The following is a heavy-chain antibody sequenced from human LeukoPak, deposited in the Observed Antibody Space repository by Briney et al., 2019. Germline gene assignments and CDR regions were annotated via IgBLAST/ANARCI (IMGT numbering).Heavy chain of an antibody. CDR2: INHSGST. CDR1: GFTFSTYS. D-gene: IGHD1-26*01. V-gene: IGHV4-34*08. CDR3: RGVVGAPLRPFDS. J-gene: IGHJ4*02. Sequence: GSLRLSCAASGFTFSTYSMNWVRQAPGKGLEWIGEINHSGSTNYNPALKRRVTISVATSKNQFSLELSSVTAADTAVYYCRGVVGAPLRPFDSWGQGTLVTVSS.